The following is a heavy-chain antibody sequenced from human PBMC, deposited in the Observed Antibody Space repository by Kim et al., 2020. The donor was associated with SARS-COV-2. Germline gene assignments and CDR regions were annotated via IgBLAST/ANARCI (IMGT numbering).Heavy chain of an antibody. D-gene: IGHD5-12*01. CDR2: IFYSGNS. V-gene: IGHV4-59*11. CDR3: ARRLGSGYDDAFDI. J-gene: IGHJ3*02. Sequence: SETLSLTCSVSGGSISSHYWSWIRQPPGKGLEWIGNIFYSGNSNYNPSLESRVTMSVDTSKNRLSLKVTSVTAADTAIYYCARRLGSGYDDAFDIWGQGTFVTVSS. CDR1: GGSISSHY.